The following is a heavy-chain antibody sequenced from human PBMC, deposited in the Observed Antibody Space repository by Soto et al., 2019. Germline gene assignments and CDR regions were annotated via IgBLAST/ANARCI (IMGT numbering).Heavy chain of an antibody. D-gene: IGHD6-6*01. CDR2: IHPGYSET. V-gene: IGHV5-51*01. J-gene: IGHJ4*02. CDR3: VRHDSTSFRATLKY. CDR1: GYPFTNYW. Sequence: GESLKISCKGSGYPFTNYWIGWVRQMPGRGLEWMGIIHPGYSETKYSPSVQGQVTISADRPTRTAYLHWGSLKASDAALYFCVRHDSTSFRATLKYWGKGTRVTVAS.